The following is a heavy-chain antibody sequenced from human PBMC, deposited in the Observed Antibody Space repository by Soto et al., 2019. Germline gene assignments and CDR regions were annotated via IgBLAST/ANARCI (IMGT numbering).Heavy chain of an antibody. V-gene: IGHV3-7*01. D-gene: IGHD3-22*01. CDR1: GFTFSSYW. CDR3: ARLDLYDSSGYYPAGFGY. CDR2: IKQDGSEK. Sequence: PGGSLRLSCAASGFTFSSYWMSWVRQAPGKGLEWVANIKQDGSEKYYVDSVKGRFTISRDNAKNSLYLQMNSLRAEDTAVYYCARLDLYDSSGYYPAGFGYWGQGTLVTVSS. J-gene: IGHJ4*02.